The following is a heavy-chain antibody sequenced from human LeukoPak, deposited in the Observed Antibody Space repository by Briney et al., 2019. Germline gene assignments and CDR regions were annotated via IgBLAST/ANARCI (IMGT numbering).Heavy chain of an antibody. CDR2: ISGSSGHT. Sequence: GGSLRLSCAASGLTFSSYAMSWVRQAPGKGLEWVSAISGSSGHTYYADSVKGRFTISRDNAKNTLYLQMNSLRAEDTAVYYCARVVDPHFDYWGQGTLVTVSS. J-gene: IGHJ4*02. D-gene: IGHD2-21*01. V-gene: IGHV3-23*01. CDR1: GLTFSSYA. CDR3: ARVVDPHFDY.